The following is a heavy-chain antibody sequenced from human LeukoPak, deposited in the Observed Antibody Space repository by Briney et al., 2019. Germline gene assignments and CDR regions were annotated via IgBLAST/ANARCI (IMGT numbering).Heavy chain of an antibody. D-gene: IGHD1-20*01. Sequence: PSETLSLTCTVSGGSISSSSYYWGWIRQPPGKGLEWIGSMYSSGSTYYNPSLKSRVTISVDTSKNQFSLKLSSVTAADTAVYYCARDPTIYNWNDRGFQNWFDPWGQGTLVTVSS. J-gene: IGHJ5*02. CDR1: GGSISSSSYY. CDR3: ARDPTIYNWNDRGFQNWFDP. CDR2: MYSSGST. V-gene: IGHV4-39*07.